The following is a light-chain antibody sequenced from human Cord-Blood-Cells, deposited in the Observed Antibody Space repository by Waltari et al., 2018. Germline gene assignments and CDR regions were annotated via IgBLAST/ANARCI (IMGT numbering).Light chain of an antibody. CDR3: QQYYRTLT. V-gene: IGKV4-1*01. CDR1: QSVFYSSNNKNY. J-gene: IGKJ1*01. Sequence: DIVMTQSPDSLAVSLGERATINCKSSQSVFYSSNNKNYLACYQQKPGQPPKLLIYWASTREAGVPDRFSGSGSATDFTPTISSLQAEDVAVYSCQQYYRTLTFGQGTKVEIK. CDR2: WAS.